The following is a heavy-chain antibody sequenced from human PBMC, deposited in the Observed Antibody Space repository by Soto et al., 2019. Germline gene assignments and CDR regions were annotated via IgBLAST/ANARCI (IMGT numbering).Heavy chain of an antibody. J-gene: IGHJ4*02. CDR1: GGSISSGGYY. V-gene: IGHV4-31*03. D-gene: IGHD3-10*01. CDR3: ARSRHEWFGELLYSSYFDY. CDR2: IYYSGST. Sequence: ASETLSLTCTVSGGSISSGGYYWSWIRQHPGKGLEWIGYIYYSGSTYYNPSLKSRVTISVDTSKNQFPLKLSSVTAADTAVYYCARSRHEWFGELLYSSYFDYWGQGTLVTV.